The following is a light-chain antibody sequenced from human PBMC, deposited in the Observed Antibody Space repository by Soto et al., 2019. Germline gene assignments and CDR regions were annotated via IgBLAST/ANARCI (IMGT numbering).Light chain of an antibody. CDR2: SNN. J-gene: IGLJ1*01. Sequence: QSVLTQPPSASGTPGQRVTISCSGSSSNIGTNTVNWFQQLPGTAPKLLIYSNNQRPSGVPDRFSGSKSGTSASLAISGIQSADEADYYCAAWDESLNGYVFGTGTKVTV. CDR3: AAWDESLNGYV. CDR1: SSNIGTNT. V-gene: IGLV1-44*01.